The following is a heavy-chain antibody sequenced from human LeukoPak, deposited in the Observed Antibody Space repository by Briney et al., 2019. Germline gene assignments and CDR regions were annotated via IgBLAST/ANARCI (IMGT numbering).Heavy chain of an antibody. CDR3: ASHGSDRGNYYYGMDV. CDR1: GFTFSDYY. Sequence: GGSLRLSCAASGFTFSDYYMSWIRQAPGKGLEWVSYISSSGSTIYYADSVKGRFTISRDNAKNSLYLQMNSLRAEDTAVYYCASHGSDRGNYYYGMDVWGQGTTVTVSS. J-gene: IGHJ6*02. V-gene: IGHV3-11*01. D-gene: IGHD6-19*01. CDR2: ISSSGSTI.